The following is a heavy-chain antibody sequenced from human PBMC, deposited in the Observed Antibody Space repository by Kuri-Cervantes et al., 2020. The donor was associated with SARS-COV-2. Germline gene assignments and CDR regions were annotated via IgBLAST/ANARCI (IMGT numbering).Heavy chain of an antibody. Sequence: SETLSLTCTVPGDSISDYSYYWGWIRQPAGKGLEWIGRIYTSGSTNYNPSLKSRVTMSVDTSKNQFSLKLSSVTAADTAVYYCARVRQYDSSGYYAYYFDYWGQGTLVTVSS. D-gene: IGHD3-22*01. CDR2: IYTSGST. CDR1: GDSISDYSYY. J-gene: IGHJ4*02. V-gene: IGHV4-4*07. CDR3: ARVRQYDSSGYYAYYFDY.